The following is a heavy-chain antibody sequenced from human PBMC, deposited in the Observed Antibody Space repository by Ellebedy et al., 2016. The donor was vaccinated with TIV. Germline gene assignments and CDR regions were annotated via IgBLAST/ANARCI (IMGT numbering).Heavy chain of an antibody. CDR1: GFTFSIYG. D-gene: IGHD1-26*01. V-gene: IGHV3-33*01. J-gene: IGHJ4*02. CDR3: ASELVGTTDFDY. CDR2: IWHDGSHS. Sequence: PGGSLRLSCAASGFTFSIYGMHWVRQAPGKGLEWVGIIWHDGSHSYYADSVKGRFTISRDNSKNTVDLQMNSLRADDTAVYYGASELVGTTDFDYWGQGTLVTVS.